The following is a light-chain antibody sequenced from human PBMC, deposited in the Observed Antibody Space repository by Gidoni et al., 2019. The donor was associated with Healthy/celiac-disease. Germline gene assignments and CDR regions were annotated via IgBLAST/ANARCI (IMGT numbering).Light chain of an antibody. Sequence: AIQMTQSPSSLSASVGDRVTITCRASQGIRNDLGWYQQKPGKAPKLLIDAASSLQSGVPSRFSGSGSGTDFTLTISSLQPEDFATDYCLQDYNYPPTFGQGTKVEIK. V-gene: IGKV1-6*01. CDR1: QGIRND. CDR2: AAS. CDR3: LQDYNYPPT. J-gene: IGKJ1*01.